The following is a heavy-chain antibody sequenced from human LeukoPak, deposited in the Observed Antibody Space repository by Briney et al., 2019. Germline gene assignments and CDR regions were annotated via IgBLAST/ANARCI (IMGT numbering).Heavy chain of an antibody. Sequence: GGSLRLSCAASGSTLSSYAMSWVRQAPGKGLEWVSALSGSGGSTHYADSVQGRFTISRDNSKNTLYLQANSLRAEDTAIYYCAKAAAPGGYWYFDLWGRGTLVTVSS. D-gene: IGHD6-13*01. J-gene: IGHJ2*01. CDR1: GSTLSSYA. V-gene: IGHV3-23*01. CDR3: AKAAAPGGYWYFDL. CDR2: LSGSGGST.